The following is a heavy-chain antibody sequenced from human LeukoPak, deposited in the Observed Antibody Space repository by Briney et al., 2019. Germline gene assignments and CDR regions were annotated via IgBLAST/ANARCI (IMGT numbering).Heavy chain of an antibody. Sequence: SQTLSLTCAISGDSVSSYSAGWNWIRQSPSRGLEWLGRTYYRSKWYNDYAVSVKSRITINPDTSKNQFSLQLNSVTPEDTAVYYCARKGLDAFDIWGQGTMVTVSS. V-gene: IGHV6-1*01. CDR3: ARKGLDAFDI. D-gene: IGHD3-16*01. J-gene: IGHJ3*02. CDR2: TYYRSKWYN. CDR1: GDSVSSYSAG.